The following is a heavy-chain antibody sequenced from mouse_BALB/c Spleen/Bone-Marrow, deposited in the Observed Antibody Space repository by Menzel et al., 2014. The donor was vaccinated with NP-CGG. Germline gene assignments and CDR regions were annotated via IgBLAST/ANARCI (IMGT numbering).Heavy chain of an antibody. CDR1: GFSIKDTY. V-gene: IGHV14-3*02. CDR3: ARYYYAMDY. CDR2: IDPANGNT. J-gene: IGHJ4*01. Sequence: EVQPQQSGAELVKPGASVKLSCTASGFSIKDTYMHWVKQRPEQGLEWIGRIDPANGNTKYDPKFQGKATITADTSSNTAYMQLRSVASEDTAGYYCARYYYAMDYWGQGTSVTVSS.